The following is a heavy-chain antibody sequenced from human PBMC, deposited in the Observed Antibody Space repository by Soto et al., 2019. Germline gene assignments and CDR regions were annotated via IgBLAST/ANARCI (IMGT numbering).Heavy chain of an antibody. Sequence: SETLSLTCTVSGGSISSXIYYWGWIRQPPGKGLEWIGSIYYSGSTYYNPSLKSRVTISVDTSKNQFSLKLSSVTAADTAVYYCDTYSYGSVDYYYGMDVWGQGTTVTVSS. D-gene: IGHD5-18*01. CDR3: DTYSYGSVDYYYGMDV. J-gene: IGHJ6*02. CDR2: IYYSGST. V-gene: IGHV4-39*01. CDR1: GGSISSXIYY.